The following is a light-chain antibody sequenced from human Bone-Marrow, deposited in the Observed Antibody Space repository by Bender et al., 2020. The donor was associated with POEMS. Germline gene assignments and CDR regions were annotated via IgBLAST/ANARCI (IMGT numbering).Light chain of an antibody. Sequence: QSALTQPASVSGSPGQSITISCTGSSTDVGNYNLVSWYQQLSGKAPKVILYEVTKRPSGVSSRFSGSRSGNTASLTISGLRAEDEADYYCNSYTTTSTWVFGGGTKLTVL. CDR1: STDVGNYNL. CDR2: EVT. CDR3: NSYTTTSTWV. V-gene: IGLV2-14*02. J-gene: IGLJ3*02.